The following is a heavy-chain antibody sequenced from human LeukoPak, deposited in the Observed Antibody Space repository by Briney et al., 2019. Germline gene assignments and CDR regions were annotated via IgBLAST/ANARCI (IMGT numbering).Heavy chain of an antibody. CDR2: IYYSGST. D-gene: IGHD5-18*01. CDR3: ARVYGSGYSHFDY. V-gene: IGHV4-39*07. J-gene: IGHJ4*02. Sequence: PSETLSLTCTVSGGSISSSSYYWGWIRQPPGKGLEWIGSIYYSGSTYYNPSLKSRVTISVDTSKNQFSLKLSSVTAADTAVYYCARVYGSGYSHFDYWGQGTLVTVSS. CDR1: GGSISSSSYY.